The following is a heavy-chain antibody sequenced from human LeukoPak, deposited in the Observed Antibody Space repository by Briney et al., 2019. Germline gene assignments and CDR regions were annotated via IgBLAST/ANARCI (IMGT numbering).Heavy chain of an antibody. CDR3: AREPGGSGLLFDY. Sequence: SETLSLTCAVYGGSFSGYYWSWIRQPPGKGLEWIGEINHSGSTNYNPSLKSRVTISVDTSKNQFSLKLSSVTAADTAVYYCAREPGGSGLLFDYWGQGTLVTVSS. D-gene: IGHD1-26*01. CDR2: INHSGST. V-gene: IGHV4-34*01. CDR1: GGSFSGYY. J-gene: IGHJ4*02.